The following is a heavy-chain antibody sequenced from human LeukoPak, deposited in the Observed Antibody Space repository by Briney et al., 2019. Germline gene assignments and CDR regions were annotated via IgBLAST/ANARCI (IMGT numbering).Heavy chain of an antibody. Sequence: SQTLSLTCAISGDRVSSNRATWNWIKQSPSRGLDWLGRTYYMSTWYNDHALSVTSRITINPDTYTNQFSLQPTSVTPADTAVYYCARAAYRGAGAGSKSLPHYWGQGTLVTVSS. CDR3: ARAAYRGAGAGSKSLPHY. V-gene: IGHV6-1*01. CDR1: GDRVSSNRAT. CDR2: TYYMSTWYN. D-gene: IGHD2-21*01. J-gene: IGHJ4*02.